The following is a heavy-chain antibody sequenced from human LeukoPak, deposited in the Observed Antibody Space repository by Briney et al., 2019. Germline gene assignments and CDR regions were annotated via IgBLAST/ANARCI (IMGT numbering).Heavy chain of an antibody. CDR1: GFTFSSYD. J-gene: IGHJ3*02. Sequence: GGSLRLSCAASGFTFSSYDMHWVRQVTGKPLEWVSAIGTADDTYYADSVKGRFTISRQTAKKSVYLQMNSLTAGDTAVYYCVRGAGLWLGGPDDAFDIWGQGTMVTVSS. CDR3: VRGAGLWLGGPDDAFDI. CDR2: IGTADDT. V-gene: IGHV3-13*01. D-gene: IGHD3-10*01.